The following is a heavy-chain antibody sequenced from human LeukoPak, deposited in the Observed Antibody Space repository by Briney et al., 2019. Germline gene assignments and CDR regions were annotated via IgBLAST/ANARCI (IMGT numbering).Heavy chain of an antibody. J-gene: IGHJ3*02. CDR1: GFTFSSYA. CDR3: AKGSHGYDSSGYAFDI. V-gene: IGHV3-23*01. CDR2: INGSGGST. D-gene: IGHD3-22*01. Sequence: GGSLRLSCTASGFTFSSYAMSWVRQAPGKGLEWVSAINGSGGSTYYADSVKGRFTISRDNSKNTLYLQMNSLRAEDTAVYYCAKGSHGYDSSGYAFDIWGQGTMVTVSS.